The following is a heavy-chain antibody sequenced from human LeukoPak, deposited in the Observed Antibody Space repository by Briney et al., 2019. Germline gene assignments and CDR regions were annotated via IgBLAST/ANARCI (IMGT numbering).Heavy chain of an antibody. CDR3: ARGFLFGGVSPNDY. D-gene: IGHD3-16*01. Sequence: GGSLRLSCAASGFSFSDYYMSWIRQAPGKGLEWVSYISSNYSSIYYADSVKGRFTISRDNAKNSMYLQMNSLRAEDTAVYYCARGFLFGGVSPNDYWGQGTLVTVSS. CDR1: GFSFSDYY. CDR2: ISSNYSSI. V-gene: IGHV3-11*04. J-gene: IGHJ4*02.